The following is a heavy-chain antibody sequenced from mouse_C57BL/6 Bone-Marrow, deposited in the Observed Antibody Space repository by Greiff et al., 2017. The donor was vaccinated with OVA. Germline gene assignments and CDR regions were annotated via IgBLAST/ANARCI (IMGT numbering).Heavy chain of an antibody. CDR1: GFTFTDYY. J-gene: IGHJ2*01. CDR3: ARYSVPLDY. CDR2: IRNKANGYTT. Sequence: EVKVVESGGGLVQPGGSLSLSCAASGFTFTDYYMSWVRQPPGKALEWLGFIRNKANGYTTEYSASVKGRFTISRDNSQSILYLQMNALRAEDSATYYCARYSVPLDYWGQGTTLTVSS. V-gene: IGHV7-3*01.